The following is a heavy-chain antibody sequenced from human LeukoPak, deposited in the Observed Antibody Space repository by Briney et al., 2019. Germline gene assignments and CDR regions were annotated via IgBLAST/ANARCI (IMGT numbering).Heavy chain of an antibody. D-gene: IGHD1-1*01. CDR1: GFSFSSYS. CDR2: ISSSSSYI. J-gene: IGHJ4*02. V-gene: IGHV3-21*01. CDR3: ARDSTGRHDC. Sequence: GGSLRLSCAASGFSFSSYSMNWVRQAPGKGLEWVSSISSSSSYIYYADSVKGRFTISRDNAKNSLYLQMNSLRAEDTAVYYCARDSTGRHDCWGQGTLVTVSS.